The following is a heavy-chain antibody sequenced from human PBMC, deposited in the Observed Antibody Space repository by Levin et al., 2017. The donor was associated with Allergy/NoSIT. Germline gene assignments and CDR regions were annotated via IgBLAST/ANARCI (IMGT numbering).Heavy chain of an antibody. CDR3: ARDPARYCTNGVCSGAFDI. D-gene: IGHD2-8*01. J-gene: IGHJ3*02. CDR2: IWYDGSNK. V-gene: IGHV3-33*01. Sequence: GGSLRLSCAASGFTFSSYGMHWVRQAPGKGLEWVAVIWYDGSNKYYADSVKGRFTISRDNSKNTLYLQMNSLRAEDTAVYYCARDPARYCTNGVCSGAFDIWGQGTMVTVSS. CDR1: GFTFSSYG.